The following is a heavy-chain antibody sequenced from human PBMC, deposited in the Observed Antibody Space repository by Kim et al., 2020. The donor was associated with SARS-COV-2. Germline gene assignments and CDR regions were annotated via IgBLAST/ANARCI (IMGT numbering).Heavy chain of an antibody. CDR3: AGEMATITGGY. Sequence: GGSLRLSCAASGFTFSSYAMHWVRQAPGKGLEWVAVISYDGSNKYYADSVKGRFTISRDNSKNTLYLQMNSLRAEDTAVYYCAGEMATITGGYWGQGTLVTVSS. J-gene: IGHJ4*02. D-gene: IGHD5-12*01. CDR1: GFTFSSYA. V-gene: IGHV3-30-3*01. CDR2: ISYDGSNK.